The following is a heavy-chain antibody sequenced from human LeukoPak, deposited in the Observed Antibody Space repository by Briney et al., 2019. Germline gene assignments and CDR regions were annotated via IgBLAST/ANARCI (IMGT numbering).Heavy chain of an antibody. Sequence: GGSLRLSCAASGFTFSSYWMHWVRQAPGKGLVWVSRIHDDGSSTRYADSVKGRFTISRDNAKNTLFLQMNSLGADDTAVYYCAREVTTIGNYYMDVWGKGTTVTISS. CDR1: GFTFSSYW. D-gene: IGHD4-17*01. J-gene: IGHJ6*03. V-gene: IGHV3-74*01. CDR3: AREVTTIGNYYMDV. CDR2: IHDDGSST.